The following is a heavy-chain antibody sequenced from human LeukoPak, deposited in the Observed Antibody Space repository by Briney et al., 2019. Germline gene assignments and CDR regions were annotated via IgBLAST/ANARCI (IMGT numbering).Heavy chain of an antibody. J-gene: IGHJ5*02. D-gene: IGHD3-10*01. V-gene: IGHV3-21*01. Sequence: GGSLRLSCAASGFTFSSYSMNWVRQAPGEGLEWVSSISSSSSYIYYADSVKGRFTISRDNAKNSLYLQTNSLRAEDTAVYYCARGRSYGDNGFDPWGQGTLVTVSS. CDR2: ISSSSSYI. CDR3: ARGRSYGDNGFDP. CDR1: GFTFSSYS.